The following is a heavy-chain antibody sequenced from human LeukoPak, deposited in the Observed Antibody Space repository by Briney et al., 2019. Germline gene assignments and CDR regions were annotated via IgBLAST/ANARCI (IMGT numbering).Heavy chain of an antibody. CDR2: ICYSGST. V-gene: IGHV4-39*01. Sequence: PSETLSLTCTVSGGSISSSSYYWGWIRQPPGKGLEWIGSICYSGSTYYNPSLKSRVTISVDTSKNQFSLKLSSVTAADTAVYYCARFNGSGSYYRDNWFDPWGQGTLVTVSS. D-gene: IGHD3-10*01. CDR3: ARFNGSGSYYRDNWFDP. CDR1: GGSISSSSYY. J-gene: IGHJ5*02.